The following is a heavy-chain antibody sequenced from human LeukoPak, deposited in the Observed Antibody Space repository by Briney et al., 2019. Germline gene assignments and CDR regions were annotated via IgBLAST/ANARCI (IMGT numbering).Heavy chain of an antibody. CDR2: IYVDGST. V-gene: IGHV3-66*01. Sequence: GGSLGLSCAASGISVSSNYMSWVRQAPGKGLQWVSVIYVDGSTYYADSVKGRITISRDNSRNTLYLQMNSLRAEDTAVYYCARDLATRQRTGLYDSWGQGALVTVSS. J-gene: IGHJ4*02. CDR3: ARDLATRQRTGLYDS. D-gene: IGHD3-16*02. CDR1: GISVSSNY.